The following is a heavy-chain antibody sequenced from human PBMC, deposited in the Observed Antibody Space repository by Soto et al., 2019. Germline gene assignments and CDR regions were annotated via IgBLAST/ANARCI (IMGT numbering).Heavy chain of an antibody. Sequence: QVQLVQSGAEVKRPGASVKVSCKVSGYTFTSFPVHWVRQAPGQTFEWLGWINAGNGDTEYSQRFQGRVTITRDTSAGTSYMELNGLRSQDTAVYYCARNPSLAAFDVWGQGTLVTVSS. CDR1: GYTFTSFP. V-gene: IGHV1-3*01. CDR3: ARNPSLAAFDV. CDR2: INAGNGDT. J-gene: IGHJ3*01.